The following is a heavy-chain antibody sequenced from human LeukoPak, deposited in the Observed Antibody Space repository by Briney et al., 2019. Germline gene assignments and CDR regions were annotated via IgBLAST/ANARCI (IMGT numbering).Heavy chain of an antibody. CDR3: AREHSSSFFDY. D-gene: IGHD6-13*01. CDR2: ISSSSSYI. Sequence: GGSLRLSCAASGFTFSSYSMNWVRQAPGRGLEWVSSISSSSSYIYYADSVKGRFTISRDNAKNSLYLQTNSLRAEDTAVYYCAREHSSSFFDYWGQGTLVTVSS. J-gene: IGHJ4*02. CDR1: GFTFSSYS. V-gene: IGHV3-21*01.